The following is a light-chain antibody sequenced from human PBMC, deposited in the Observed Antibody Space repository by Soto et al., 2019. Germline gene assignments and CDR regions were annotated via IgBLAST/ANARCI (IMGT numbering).Light chain of an antibody. Sequence: DLQMTQSPSSLSASVGDRVTITCRASQSISSYLNWYQQKPGKAPKLLIYAASRLQSGVPSRFWGSGSGTGFASTRTILKTQGFGTFLQPPGYGPHWTFGQGTKVEIK. CDR2: AAS. CDR3: PPGYGPHWT. CDR1: QSISSY. J-gene: IGKJ1*01. V-gene: IGKV1-39*01.